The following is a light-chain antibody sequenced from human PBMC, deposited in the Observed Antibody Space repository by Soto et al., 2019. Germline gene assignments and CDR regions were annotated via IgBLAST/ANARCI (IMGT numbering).Light chain of an antibody. J-gene: IGLJ7*01. CDR1: SSSFGSSY. CDR2: RNN. Sequence: QSVLTQPPSASGTPGQRVTISCSGSSSSFGSSYIYWYQQLPGTAPKLVIYRNNQRPYRVPYGYSGSKSGTSASLAISGLRAEEVADYCCAAWDDILSGPVFGEGTQLTVL. CDR3: AAWDDILSGPV. V-gene: IGLV1-47*01.